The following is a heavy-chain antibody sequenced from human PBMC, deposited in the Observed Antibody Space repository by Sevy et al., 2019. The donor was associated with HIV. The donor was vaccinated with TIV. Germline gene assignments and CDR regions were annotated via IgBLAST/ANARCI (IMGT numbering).Heavy chain of an antibody. CDR2: ISYDGSNK. CDR1: GFTFSSYG. CDR3: AKVSSVAAAAGDFDY. Sequence: GGSLRLSCAASGFTFSSYGMHWVRQAPGKGLEWVAVISYDGSNKYYAYSVKGRFTISRDNSKNTLYLQMNSLRAEDTAVYYCAKVSSVAAAAGDFDYWGQGTLVTVSS. J-gene: IGHJ4*02. D-gene: IGHD6-13*01. V-gene: IGHV3-30*18.